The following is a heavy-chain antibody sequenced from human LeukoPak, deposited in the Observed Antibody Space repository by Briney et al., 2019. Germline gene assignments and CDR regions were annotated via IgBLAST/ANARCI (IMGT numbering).Heavy chain of an antibody. CDR2: INPNSGGT. CDR1: GYTFTGYY. J-gene: IGHJ3*02. D-gene: IGHD6-19*01. V-gene: IGHV1-2*02. CDR3: AREEIVVAGQDDFDI. Sequence: GASVKVSCKASGYTFTGYYIHWVRQAPGQGLEWMGWINPNSGGTKYAQKFQGRVTMTRDTSISTAYMELSGLISDDTAVYYCAREEIVVAGQDDFDIWGQGTMVTVSS.